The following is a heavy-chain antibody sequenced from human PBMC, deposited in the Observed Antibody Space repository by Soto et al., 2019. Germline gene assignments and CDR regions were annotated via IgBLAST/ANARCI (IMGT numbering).Heavy chain of an antibody. Sequence: PSETLSLTCTVSGGSISSGDFYWNWIRQPPGMGLEWIGYIPYSGGAYYNPSLKSRVSISADTSKNQFSLRLRFVTAADTAVYFCAREPYDYDRNGHFDYWGQGTLVTVSS. CDR3: AREPYDYDRNGHFDY. CDR2: IPYSGGA. J-gene: IGHJ4*02. D-gene: IGHD3-22*01. CDR1: GGSISSGDFY. V-gene: IGHV4-30-4*01.